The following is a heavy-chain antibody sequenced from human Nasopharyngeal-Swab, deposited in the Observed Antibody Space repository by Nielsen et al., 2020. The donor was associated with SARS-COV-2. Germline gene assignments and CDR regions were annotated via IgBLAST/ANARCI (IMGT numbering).Heavy chain of an antibody. CDR2: INEDGSEK. V-gene: IGHV3-7*01. J-gene: IGHJ4*02. CDR3: VRQVKTVTTELGDC. D-gene: IGHD4-17*01. Sequence: GESLKISCVASGLTVSDHWMSWVRQAPGKGLEWVGNINEDGSEKRYVESVKGRFTISRDNAQNSLFLQMNSLKAEDTAVYFRVRQVKTVTTELGDCWGQGTLVTVSS. CDR1: GLTVSDHW.